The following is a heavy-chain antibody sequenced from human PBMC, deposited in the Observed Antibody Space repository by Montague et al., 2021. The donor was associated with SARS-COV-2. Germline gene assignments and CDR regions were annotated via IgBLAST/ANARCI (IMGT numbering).Heavy chain of an antibody. J-gene: IGHJ3*02. V-gene: IGHV4-31*03. Sequence: TLSLTCTVPGDSISSANYYWNWIRQNPGKGLEWIGYIYYTGGTLYNPSLESRLTMSIDTSKSQFSLRLSSVTAADTAVYYCARGNITPSGFDIWGQGTVVTVSS. CDR1: GDSISSANYY. CDR2: IYYTGGT. D-gene: IGHD1-14*01. CDR3: ARGNITPSGFDI.